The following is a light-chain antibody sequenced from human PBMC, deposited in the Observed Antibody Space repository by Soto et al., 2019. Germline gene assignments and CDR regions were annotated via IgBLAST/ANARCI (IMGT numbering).Light chain of an antibody. V-gene: IGLV2-11*01. CDR2: DVT. J-gene: IGLJ3*02. Sequence: QSVLTQPRSVSGSPGQSVTISCTGTRSDVGGYNYVSWYQQYPGTAPRLVIYDVTKRPSGVPDRFSGSKSGNTASLTILGLQADDEADYYCCSYAGTYIWVFGGGTKLTVL. CDR3: CSYAGTYIWV. CDR1: RSDVGGYNY.